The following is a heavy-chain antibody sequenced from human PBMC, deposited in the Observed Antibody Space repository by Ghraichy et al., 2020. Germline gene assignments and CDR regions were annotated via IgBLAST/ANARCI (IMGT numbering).Heavy chain of an antibody. J-gene: IGHJ6*02. CDR1: GFTFSSYA. CDR3: ARDLLGGMDV. CDR2: ISYDGSNK. V-gene: IGHV3-30-3*01. Sequence: GGSLRLSCAASGFTFSSYAMHWVRQAPGKGLEWVAVISYDGSNKYYADSVKGRFTISRDNSKNTLYLQMNSLRAEDTAVYYCARDLLGGMDVWGQGTTVTVSS.